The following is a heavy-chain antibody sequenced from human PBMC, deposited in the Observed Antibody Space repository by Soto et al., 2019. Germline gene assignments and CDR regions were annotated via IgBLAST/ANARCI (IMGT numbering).Heavy chain of an antibody. Sequence: QVQLQQWGAGLLKPSETLSLTCAVYGGFVSSGSYYWSWIRQPPGKGLEWLGEMSHSGRTHFNPSLKSRVTISVDTSKNQFSLTMTSVTAADTALYYCARVERGTATTVVDAFDIWGPGTMVTVSS. CDR3: ARVERGTATTVVDAFDI. V-gene: IGHV4-34*01. D-gene: IGHD1-1*01. CDR2: MSHSGRT. CDR1: GGFVSSGSYY. J-gene: IGHJ3*02.